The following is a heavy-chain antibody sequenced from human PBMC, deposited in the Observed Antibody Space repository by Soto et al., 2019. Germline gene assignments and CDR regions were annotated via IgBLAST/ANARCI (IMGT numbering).Heavy chain of an antibody. CDR3: ARDGNFALRGYSFGFDF. J-gene: IGHJ4*02. V-gene: IGHV1-2*06. CDR2: MNVGTGGT. Sequence: ASVKVSCKACGYRFTTHYIHWLRQAPGQGLEWMGRMNVGTGGTTYAHKFQGRVTMTRDTSIRTAYLEVSSVKSDDTAMYYCARDGNFALRGYSFGFDFWGQGTLVTVSS. CDR1: GYRFTTHY. D-gene: IGHD5-18*01.